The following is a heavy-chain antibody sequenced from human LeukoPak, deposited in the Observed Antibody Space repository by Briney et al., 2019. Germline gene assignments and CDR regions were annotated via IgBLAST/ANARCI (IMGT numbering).Heavy chain of an antibody. CDR1: GFTFSSYG. Sequence: GGSLRLSCAASGFTFSSYGMSWVRQAPGKGLEWGSAISGSGGSTYYADSVKGRFTISRDNSKNTLYLQMNSLRAEDTAVYYCATSCSSTSCPFDYWGQGTLVTVSS. D-gene: IGHD2-2*01. CDR3: ATSCSSTSCPFDY. J-gene: IGHJ4*02. V-gene: IGHV3-23*01. CDR2: ISGSGGST.